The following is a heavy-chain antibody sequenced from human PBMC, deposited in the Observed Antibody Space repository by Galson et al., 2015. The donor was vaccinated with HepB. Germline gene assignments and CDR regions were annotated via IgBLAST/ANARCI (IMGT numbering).Heavy chain of an antibody. CDR1: GFTFSDHH. V-gene: IGHV3-72*01. Sequence: SLRLSCAGSGFTFSDHHMDWVRQAPGKGLEWVGRSRNKGNGYTTEYAASVKGRFTISRDDSKDSLYLQMDSLKTEDTAVYYCTSAYCSGRSCRSGEGEGFWGQGTLVTVSS. CDR2: SRNKGNGYTT. D-gene: IGHD2-15*01. CDR3: TSAYCSGRSCRSGEGEGF. J-gene: IGHJ4*02.